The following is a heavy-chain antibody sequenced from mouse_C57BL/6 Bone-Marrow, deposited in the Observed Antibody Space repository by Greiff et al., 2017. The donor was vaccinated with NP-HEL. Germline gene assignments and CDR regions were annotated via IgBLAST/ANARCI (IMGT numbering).Heavy chain of an antibody. CDR3: ATDSSAWFAY. D-gene: IGHD3-2*02. Sequence: QVQLQQSGAELARPGASVKLSCKASGYTFTSYGISWVKQRTGQGLEWIGEIYPRSGNTYYNEKFMGKATLTADKSSSTAYMELRSLTSEDSAVYFCATDSSAWFAYWGQGTLVTVSA. CDR1: GYTFTSYG. J-gene: IGHJ3*01. CDR2: IYPRSGNT. V-gene: IGHV1-81*01.